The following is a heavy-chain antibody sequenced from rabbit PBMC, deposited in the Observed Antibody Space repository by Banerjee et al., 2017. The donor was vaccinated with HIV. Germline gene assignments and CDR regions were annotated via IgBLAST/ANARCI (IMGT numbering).Heavy chain of an antibody. D-gene: IGHD4-1*01. Sequence: QEQLEESGGGLVQPGGSLTLSCKASGFDFNDNYYMNWVRQAPGKGLEWIGGIYMDRDTTDYASWVNGRFTISSDNAQNTVFLQMTSLTAADTATYFCARDLAGVIGWNFNLWGPGTLVTVS. V-gene: IGHV1S43*01. CDR3: ARDLAGVIGWNFNL. CDR1: GFDFNDNYY. CDR2: IYMDRDTT. J-gene: IGHJ4*01.